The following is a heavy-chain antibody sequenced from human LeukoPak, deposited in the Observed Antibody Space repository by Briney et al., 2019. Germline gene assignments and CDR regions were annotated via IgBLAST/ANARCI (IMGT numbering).Heavy chain of an antibody. D-gene: IGHD2-2*01. CDR3: ARGANIVVVPAAIGLSVWFDP. CDR1: GGSFSGYY. J-gene: IGHJ5*02. V-gene: IGHV4-34*01. CDR2: INHSGST. Sequence: KSSETLSLTCAVYGGSFSGYYWSWIREPPGKGLEWIGEINHSGSTNYNPSLKSRVTISVDTSKNQFSLKLSSVTAADTAVYYCARGANIVVVPAAIGLSVWFDPWGQGTLVTVSS.